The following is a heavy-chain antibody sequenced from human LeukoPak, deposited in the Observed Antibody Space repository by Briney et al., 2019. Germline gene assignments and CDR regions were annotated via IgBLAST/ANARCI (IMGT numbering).Heavy chain of an antibody. V-gene: IGHV3-23*01. Sequence: QSGGSLRLSCAASGFTFSSYAMSWVRQAPGKGLEWVSAISGSGGSTYYADSVKGRFTISRDNSKNTLYLQMNSLRAEDTAVYYCAKDGRQSQWLVRLTWTYYYGMDVWGQGTTVTVSS. D-gene: IGHD6-19*01. CDR1: GFTFSSYA. CDR2: ISGSGGST. J-gene: IGHJ6*02. CDR3: AKDGRQSQWLVRLTWTYYYGMDV.